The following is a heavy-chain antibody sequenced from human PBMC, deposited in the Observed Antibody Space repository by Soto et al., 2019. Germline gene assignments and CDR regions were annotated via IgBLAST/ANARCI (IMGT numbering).Heavy chain of an antibody. V-gene: IGHV4-31*03. CDR3: ATRYYDILTGYYGFDY. Sequence: QVQLQESGPGLVKPSQTLSLTCTVSGGSISSGGYYWSWIRQHPGKGLEWIGYIYYSGSTYYNPSLKSRVTISVDTSKNQFSLKLSSVTAADTAVYYCATRYYDILTGYYGFDYWGQGTLVTVSS. J-gene: IGHJ4*02. CDR2: IYYSGST. CDR1: GGSISSGGYY. D-gene: IGHD3-9*01.